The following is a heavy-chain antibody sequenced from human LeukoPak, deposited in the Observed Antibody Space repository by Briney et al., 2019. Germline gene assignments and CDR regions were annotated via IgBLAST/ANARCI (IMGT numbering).Heavy chain of an antibody. CDR1: GGSISSGGYY. CDR2: IYHSGST. D-gene: IGHD2-15*01. V-gene: IGHV4-30-2*01. J-gene: IGHJ4*02. CDR3: ARESAESYCSGGSCYPDY. Sequence: PSQTLSLTCTVSGGSISSGGYYWSWIRQPPGKGLEWIGYIYHSGSTYYNPSLKSRVTISVDRSKNQFSLKLSSVTAADTAVYYCARESAESYCSGGSCYPDYWGQGTLVTVSS.